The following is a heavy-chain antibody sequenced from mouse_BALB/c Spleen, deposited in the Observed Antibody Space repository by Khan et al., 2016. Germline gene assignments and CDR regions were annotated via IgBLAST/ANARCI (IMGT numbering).Heavy chain of an antibody. Sequence: VQLKESGAELVRSGASVKLSCTASGFNIKDYYMHWVKQRPEQGLEWIGWIDPESGDTEYAPKFQGKATMPADTSSNTAYLLLSSLTSADTAVLYLKSYTYEGNFDFGGQGTTLTVSS. J-gene: IGHJ2*01. V-gene: IGHV14-4*02. D-gene: IGHD2-12*01. CDR3: KSYTYEGNFDF. CDR1: GFNIKDYY. CDR2: IDPESGDT.